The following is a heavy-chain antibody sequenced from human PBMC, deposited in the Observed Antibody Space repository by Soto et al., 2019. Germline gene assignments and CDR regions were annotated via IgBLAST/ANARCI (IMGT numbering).Heavy chain of an antibody. CDR2: ISSSSSYI. V-gene: IGHV3-21*01. CDR3: ARGKVGIEARPRHPNFDY. Sequence: GGSLRLSCAASGFTFSSYSMNWVRQAPGKGLEWVSSISSSSSYIYYADSVKGRFTISRDNAKNSLYLQMNSLRAEDTAVYYCARGKVGIEARPRHPNFDYWGQGTLVTVSS. J-gene: IGHJ4*02. CDR1: GFTFSSYS. D-gene: IGHD6-6*01.